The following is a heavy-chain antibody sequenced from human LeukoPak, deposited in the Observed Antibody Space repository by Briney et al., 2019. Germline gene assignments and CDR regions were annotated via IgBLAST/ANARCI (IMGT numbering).Heavy chain of an antibody. CDR1: GGSISSYY. J-gene: IGHJ6*03. D-gene: IGHD6-13*01. CDR3: ARLTAASFGYYYYYYMDV. CDR2: IYYSGST. V-gene: IGHV4-59*08. Sequence: PSETLSLTCTVSGGSISSYYWSWIRQPPGKGLEWIGYIYYSGSTNYNPSLKSRVTISVDTSKNQFSLKLSSVTAADTAVYYCARLTAASFGYYYYYYMDVWGKGTTVTVSS.